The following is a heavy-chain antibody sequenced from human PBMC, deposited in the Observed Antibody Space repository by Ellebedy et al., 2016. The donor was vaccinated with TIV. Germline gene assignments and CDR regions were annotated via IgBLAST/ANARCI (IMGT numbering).Heavy chain of an antibody. CDR1: GFTFSSYW. J-gene: IGHJ4*02. Sequence: GESLKISXAASGFTFSSYWLSWVRQAPGKGLEWVANIKQDGSEKYYVDSVKGRFTISRDNAKNSLYLQMNSLRAEDTAVYYCARVDGYNYFDYWGQGTLVTVSS. V-gene: IGHV3-7*03. CDR3: ARVDGYNYFDY. CDR2: IKQDGSEK. D-gene: IGHD5-24*01.